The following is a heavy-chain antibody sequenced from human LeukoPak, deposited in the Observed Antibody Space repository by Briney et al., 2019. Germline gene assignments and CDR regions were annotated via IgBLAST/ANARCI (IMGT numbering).Heavy chain of an antibody. J-gene: IGHJ3*02. D-gene: IGHD3-3*01. V-gene: IGHV4-61*08. Sequence: SETLSLTCTVSGGSISSAGYYWSWVRQHPGKGLEWIGYIYYSGNTNCNPSLKSRVTISVDTSKNQFSLKLSSVTAADTAVYYCARVSDPTFPNYDFWSGYYTGGAFDIWGQGTMVTVSS. CDR1: GGSISSAGYY. CDR3: ARVSDPTFPNYDFWSGYYTGGAFDI. CDR2: IYYSGNT.